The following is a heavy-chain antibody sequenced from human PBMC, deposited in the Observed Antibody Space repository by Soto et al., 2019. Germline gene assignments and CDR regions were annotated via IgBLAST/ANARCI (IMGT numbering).Heavy chain of an antibody. D-gene: IGHD2-21*02. CDR3: ARAGEYCGGDCYLGYYYGRAV. J-gene: IGHJ6*02. V-gene: IGHV1-46*01. CDR2: INPSGGST. CDR1: GYTFTSYD. Sequence: GASVKVSCKASGYTFTSYDMHWVRQAPGQGLEWMGIINPSGGSTSYAQKFQGRVTMTRDTSTSTVYMELSSLRSEDTAVYYCARAGEYCGGDCYLGYYYGRAVGAQGTTLTVSS.